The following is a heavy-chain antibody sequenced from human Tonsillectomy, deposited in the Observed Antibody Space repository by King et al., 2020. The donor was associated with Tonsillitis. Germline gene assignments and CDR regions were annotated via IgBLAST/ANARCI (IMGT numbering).Heavy chain of an antibody. V-gene: IGHV1-69*12. CDR2: IIPIFGTA. D-gene: IGHD1-1*01. Sequence: IQLVQSGAEVKKPGSSVKVSCKASGGNFSSYAISWVRQAPGQGLEWMGGIIPIFGTANYAQKFQGRVTITADESTSTAYMELSSLRSEDTAVYYCARDKDPLERWWGLDYWGQGTLVTVSS. CDR1: GGNFSSYA. CDR3: ARDKDPLERWWGLDY. J-gene: IGHJ4*02.